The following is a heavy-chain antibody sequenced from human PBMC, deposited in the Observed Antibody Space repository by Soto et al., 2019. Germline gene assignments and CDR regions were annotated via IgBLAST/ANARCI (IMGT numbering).Heavy chain of an antibody. Sequence: SETLSLTCAVYGGSFSGYYWSWIRQPPGKGVEWIGEINHSGSTNYNPSLKSRVTISVDTSKNQFSLKLSSVTAADTAVYYCARVPTTVTTNALDYWGQGTLVTVSS. CDR2: INHSGST. CDR1: GGSFSGYY. D-gene: IGHD4-17*01. CDR3: ARVPTTVTTNALDY. J-gene: IGHJ4*02. V-gene: IGHV4-34*01.